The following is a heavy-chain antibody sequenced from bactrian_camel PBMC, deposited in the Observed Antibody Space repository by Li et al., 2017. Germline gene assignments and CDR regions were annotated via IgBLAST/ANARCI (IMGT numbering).Heavy chain of an antibody. CDR1: GFTFSAYA. D-gene: IGHD6*01. Sequence: VQLVESGGGSAQPGGSLRLSCAASGFTFSAYAMRWVRQAPGKGLEWVSTIHSGGDTRTYYADSVKGRFTISRDSSETTLYLQMVGLKPKDTGVYYCAADQIEPRLVDGTDQLTCDFRYSGQGTQVTVS. CDR2: IHSGGDTRT. CDR3: AADQIEPRLVDGTDQLTCDFRY. V-gene: IGHV3S40*01. J-gene: IGHJ6*01.